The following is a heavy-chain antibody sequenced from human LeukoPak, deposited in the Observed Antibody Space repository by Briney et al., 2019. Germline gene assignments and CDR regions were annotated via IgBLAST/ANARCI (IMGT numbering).Heavy chain of an antibody. J-gene: IGHJ4*02. CDR2: IYHSGST. V-gene: IGHV4-38-2*02. CDR3: ARCPNPFYGDYVSRAFDY. D-gene: IGHD4-17*01. CDR1: GYSISSGYY. Sequence: PSETLSLTCTVSGYSISSGYYWGWIRQPPGKGLEWIGSIYHSGSTYYNPSLKSRVTISVDTSKNQFSLKLSSVTAADTAVYYCARCPNPFYGDYVSRAFDYWGQGTLVTVSS.